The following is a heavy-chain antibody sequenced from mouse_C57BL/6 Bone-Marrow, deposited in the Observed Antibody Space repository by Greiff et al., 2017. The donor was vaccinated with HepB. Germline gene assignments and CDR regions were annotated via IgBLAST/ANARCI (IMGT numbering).Heavy chain of an antibody. Sequence: QVQLQQSGAELVKPGASVKLSCKASGYTFTSYWMQWVKQRPGQGLEWIGEIDPSDRYTNYNQKFKGKATLTVDTSSSTAYMQLSSLTSEDSAVYYCARDEGELGQAFAYWGQGTLVTVSA. CDR2: IDPSDRYT. CDR1: GYTFTSYW. V-gene: IGHV1-50*01. CDR3: ARDEGELGQAFAY. D-gene: IGHD4-1*01. J-gene: IGHJ3*01.